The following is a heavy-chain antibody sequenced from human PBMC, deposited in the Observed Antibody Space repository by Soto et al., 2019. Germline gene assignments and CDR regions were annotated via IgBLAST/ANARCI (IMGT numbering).Heavy chain of an antibody. D-gene: IGHD6-19*01. CDR1: GYTFTGYY. CDR3: ARAIGYRSYYYYGMDV. J-gene: IGHJ6*02. CDR2: INPNSGGT. V-gene: IGHV1-2*02. Sequence: QVQLVQSGAEVKKPGASVKVSCKASGYTFTGYYMHWVRQAPGQGLEWMGWINPNSGGTDYAQKFQGRVTMTRDTSISTASMELSSLRSDDTAVYYCARAIGYRSYYYYGMDVWGQGTTVTVSS.